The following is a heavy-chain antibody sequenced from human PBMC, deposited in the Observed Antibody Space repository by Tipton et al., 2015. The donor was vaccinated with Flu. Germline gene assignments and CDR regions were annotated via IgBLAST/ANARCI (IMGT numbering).Heavy chain of an antibody. CDR1: GGSISSSSYY. V-gene: IGHV4-39*07. Sequence: TLSLTCTVSGGSISSSSYYWGWIRQPPGKGLEWIGSIYSSGSTYYNPSLKSRVTMSVDTSKNQFSLKVFSVTAADTAVYYCARRDYSNYVSDPKSWFDPWGQGILVTVSS. CDR2: IYSSGST. D-gene: IGHD4-11*01. CDR3: ARRDYSNYVSDPKSWFDP. J-gene: IGHJ5*02.